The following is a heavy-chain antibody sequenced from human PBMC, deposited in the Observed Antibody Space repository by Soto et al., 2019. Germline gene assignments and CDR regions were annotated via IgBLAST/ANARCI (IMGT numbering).Heavy chain of an antibody. CDR3: VRSGDNYNLLDY. D-gene: IGHD1-1*01. CDR2: SSNSGSFT. CDR1: GFTFSDHY. J-gene: IGHJ4*02. Sequence: GGSLRLSCAASGFTFSDHYMSWIRQAPGKGLEWIGYSSNSGSFTRYADPVKGRFSISRDNAKNSLYLQINSLRGDDTAIYYCVRSGDNYNLLDYWGQGTPVTVSS. V-gene: IGHV3-11*06.